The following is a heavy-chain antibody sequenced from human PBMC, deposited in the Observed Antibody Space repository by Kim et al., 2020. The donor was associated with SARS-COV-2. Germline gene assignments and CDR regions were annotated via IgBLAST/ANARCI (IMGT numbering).Heavy chain of an antibody. D-gene: IGHD6-19*01. V-gene: IGHV1-18*01. Sequence: ASVKVCCKASGYTFSSYGISWVRQAPGQGLEYMGWISAYNGNTNYAQNFQGRVTMTTDRSTNTAYMELKSLRSDDTAVYYCAIDSGWLDPWGQGTLVTVSS. CDR3: AIDSGWLDP. J-gene: IGHJ5*01. CDR2: ISAYNGNT. CDR1: GYTFSSYG.